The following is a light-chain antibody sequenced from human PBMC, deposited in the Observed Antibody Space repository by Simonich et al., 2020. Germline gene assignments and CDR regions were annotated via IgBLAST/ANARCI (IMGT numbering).Light chain of an antibody. CDR3: QQYYSTPWT. V-gene: IGKV4-1*01. CDR1: QSVLYSSNNKHY. Sequence: DIVMTQSPVSLAVSLGERATINFKSSQSVLYSSNNKHYLAWYQQKPGQPPKLLIYWESTRESGVPDRFSGSGSGTDFTLTISSLQAEDVAVYYCQQYYSTPWTFGQGTKVEIK. J-gene: IGKJ1*01. CDR2: WES.